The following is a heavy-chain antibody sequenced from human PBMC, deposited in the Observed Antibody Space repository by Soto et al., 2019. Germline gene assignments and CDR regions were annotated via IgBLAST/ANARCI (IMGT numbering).Heavy chain of an antibody. CDR2: ISYDGGSQ. Sequence: QVELVESGGGVVHPGTSLRLSCAASGFTFSSYGLHWVRQAPGKGLEWVAGISYDGGSQYYADSVKGRFTISRDDSKNTLYLQINSPRTEDTAVYHCAKVWVEMSTNDAFDIWGQGKMVTVS. J-gene: IGHJ3*02. D-gene: IGHD2-21*01. CDR3: AKVWVEMSTNDAFDI. CDR1: GFTFSSYG. V-gene: IGHV3-30*18.